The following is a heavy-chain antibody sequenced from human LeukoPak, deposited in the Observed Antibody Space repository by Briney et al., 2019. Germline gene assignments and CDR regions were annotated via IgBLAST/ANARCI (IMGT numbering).Heavy chain of an antibody. Sequence: GGSLRLSCAASGFTFSDYYMSWIRQAPGKGLEWVSYISSGSRTIYYADSVKGRFTISRDNAKNSLYLQMNSLRAEDTAVYYCASRYSGGWFYHSGQGTLVTVSS. D-gene: IGHD6-19*01. J-gene: IGHJ5*02. V-gene: IGHV3-11*01. CDR1: GFTFSDYY. CDR2: ISSGSRTI. CDR3: ASRYSGGWFYH.